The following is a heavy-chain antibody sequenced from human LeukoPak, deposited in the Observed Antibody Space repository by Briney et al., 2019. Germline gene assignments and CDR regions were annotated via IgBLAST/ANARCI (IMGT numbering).Heavy chain of an antibody. CDR1: GYTFINSA. J-gene: IGHJ4*02. Sequence: ADSVQVSCKASGYTFINSAIGWVRQAPGQGLQWMGWISPYNGYTKYAESLQGRVTMTTDTSTSTAYMELRSLRSDDTAMYYCARVGASYDGLIDYWGQGTRVTVSS. CDR2: ISPYNGYT. CDR3: ARVGASYDGLIDY. V-gene: IGHV1-18*01. D-gene: IGHD1-26*01.